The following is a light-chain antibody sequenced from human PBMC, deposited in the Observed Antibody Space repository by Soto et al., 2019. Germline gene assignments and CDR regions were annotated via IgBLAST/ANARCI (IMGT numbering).Light chain of an antibody. Sequence: EIVLTQSPGTLSLSPGERATLSCRASQSVSSNYLAWYQQKHGQAPRLLIYGASNSATGIPDRLSGSGSGTDFTLTITRLEPEDFAVYYCQQYGSSPPITFGQGTRLEIK. V-gene: IGKV3-20*01. CDR1: QSVSSNY. CDR3: QQYGSSPPIT. CDR2: GAS. J-gene: IGKJ5*01.